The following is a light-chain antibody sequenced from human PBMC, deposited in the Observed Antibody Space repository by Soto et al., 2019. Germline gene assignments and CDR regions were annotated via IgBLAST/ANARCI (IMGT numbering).Light chain of an antibody. J-gene: IGKJ3*01. V-gene: IGKV3-20*01. CDR1: QAIYSRS. CDR2: SAS. CDR3: HQYGTSLGFT. Sequence: IVLTQSPGTLSLSPGETGTLSCRASQAIYSRSLAWYQQKPGQAPRLLIYSASNRATDIPDRFSGSGSGTDFTLTITRLETEDCAVYYCHQYGTSLGFTFGPGTKVDFK.